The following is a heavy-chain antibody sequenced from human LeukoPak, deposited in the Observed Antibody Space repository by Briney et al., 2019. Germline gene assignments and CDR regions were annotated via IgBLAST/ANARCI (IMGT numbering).Heavy chain of an antibody. CDR3: ARGGRSCSGGSCYLIDY. V-gene: IGHV4-59*01. D-gene: IGHD2-15*01. CDR1: GVSISSYF. Sequence: PSETLSLTCTVSGVSISSYFWTWLRQPPGKGLEWVGYIYYSGSADYNPSLKSRVTLSVDPSKNQFSLKMTSVTAADTAVYYCARGGRSCSGGSCYLIDYWGQGTLVTVSS. J-gene: IGHJ4*02. CDR2: IYYSGSA.